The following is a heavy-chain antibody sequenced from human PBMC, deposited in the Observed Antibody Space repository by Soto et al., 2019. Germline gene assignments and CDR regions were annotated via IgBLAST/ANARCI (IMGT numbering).Heavy chain of an antibody. V-gene: IGHV4-39*01. Sequence: SETLSLTCTVSGGSISSSSYYWGWIRQPPGKGLEWIGSNYYSGSTYYNPSLKSRVTISVDTSKNQFSLKLSSVTAADTAVYYCASKFGELLADAFDIWGQGTVVTVSS. CDR3: ASKFGELLADAFDI. CDR2: NYYSGST. J-gene: IGHJ3*02. D-gene: IGHD3-10*01. CDR1: GGSISSSSYY.